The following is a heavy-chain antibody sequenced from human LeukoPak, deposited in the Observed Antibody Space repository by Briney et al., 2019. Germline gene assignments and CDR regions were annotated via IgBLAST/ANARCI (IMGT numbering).Heavy chain of an antibody. J-gene: IGHJ4*02. CDR1: GFTFSDYY. V-gene: IGHV3-11*06. D-gene: IGHD3-10*01. CDR2: ISSFSNFR. Sequence: GGSLRLSCAASGFTFSDYYMSWIRQAPGKGLEWVSHISSFSNFRSYADSVKGRFTISRDNAKNTLYLQMNSLRAEDTAVYYCAKDAAFTMVRGVLGYWGQGTLVTVSS. CDR3: AKDAAFTMVRGVLGY.